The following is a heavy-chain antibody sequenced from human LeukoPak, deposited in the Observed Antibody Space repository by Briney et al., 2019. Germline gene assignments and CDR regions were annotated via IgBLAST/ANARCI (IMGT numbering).Heavy chain of an antibody. CDR1: GFTVSSNY. J-gene: IGHJ5*01. D-gene: IGHD6-19*01. V-gene: IGHV3-53*01. CDR3: ATSHSSDYPYPFDS. CDR2: IYSGGST. Sequence: SGGSLRLSCAASGFTVSSNYMSWVRQAPGKGLEWVSVIYSGGSTYYADSVKGRFTISRDNSKNTLYLQMNTLRAEDTAMYYCATSHSSDYPYPFDSWGQGTLVTVSS.